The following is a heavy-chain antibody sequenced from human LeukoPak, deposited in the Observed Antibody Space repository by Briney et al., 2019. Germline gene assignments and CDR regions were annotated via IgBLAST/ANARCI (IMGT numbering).Heavy chain of an antibody. CDR1: GGTFSSYA. CDR2: IIPIFGTA. Sequence: GASGKVSCKASGGTFSSYAISWVRQAPGQGLEWMGGIIPIFGTANYAQKFQGRVTITTDESTSTAYMELSSLRSEDTAVYYCARAGEPNYSKARLDFDPWGQGTLVTVSS. CDR3: ARAGEPNYSKARLDFDP. D-gene: IGHD4-11*01. J-gene: IGHJ5*02. V-gene: IGHV1-69*05.